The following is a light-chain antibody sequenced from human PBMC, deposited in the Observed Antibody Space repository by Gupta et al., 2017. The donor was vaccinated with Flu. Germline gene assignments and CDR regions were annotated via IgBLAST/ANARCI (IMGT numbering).Light chain of an antibody. J-gene: IGKJ1*01. V-gene: IGKV1-39*01. CDR1: QSISSY. CDR2: AAS. Sequence: DIQMTQSPSSLSASVGDRVTITCRASQSISSYLNWYQQKPGKAPKLLIYAASSWQSGVPSRFSGSGSGTDVTLTISRRQQEDFATYYCQQSDSNLLRTFGQGTKVEIK. CDR3: QQSDSNLLRT.